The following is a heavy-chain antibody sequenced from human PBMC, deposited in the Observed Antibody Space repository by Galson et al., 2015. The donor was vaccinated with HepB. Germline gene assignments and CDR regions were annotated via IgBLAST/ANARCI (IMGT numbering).Heavy chain of an antibody. CDR1: GFTFDDYA. Sequence: SLRLSCAASGFTFDDYAMHWVRQAPGKGLEWVSGISWNSGSIGYADSVKGRFTISRDNAKNSLYLQMNSLRAEDTALYYCAKVRGVITIFGVFDYWGQGTLVTVSS. J-gene: IGHJ4*02. D-gene: IGHD3-3*01. CDR2: ISWNSGSI. V-gene: IGHV3-9*01. CDR3: AKVRGVITIFGVFDY.